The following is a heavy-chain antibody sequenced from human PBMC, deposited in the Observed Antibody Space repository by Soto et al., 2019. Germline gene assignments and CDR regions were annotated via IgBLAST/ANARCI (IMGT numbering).Heavy chain of an antibody. V-gene: IGHV1-18*01. J-gene: IGHJ4*02. CDR1: GYTFNKYG. Sequence: QVQLVQSGAEVKKPGASVKVSCKASGYTFNKYGINWVRQAPGQGLEWMGWIRPYSGSINYAQKFQGRVTMTTDTSTSTAYMELRSLTSDDTAVYYCAREGEGFFTAPSDYWGQGSLVTVSS. D-gene: IGHD3-16*01. CDR3: AREGEGFFTAPSDY. CDR2: IRPYSGSI.